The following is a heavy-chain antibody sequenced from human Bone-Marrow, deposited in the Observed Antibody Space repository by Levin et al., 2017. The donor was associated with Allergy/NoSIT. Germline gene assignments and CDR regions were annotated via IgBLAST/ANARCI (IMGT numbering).Heavy chain of an antibody. CDR2: ISNNRGKT. CDR3: AKDSPSSGWPTFDS. D-gene: IGHD6-19*01. V-gene: IGHV3-23*01. Sequence: GESLKISCAASGFAIDSRAMSWVRQAPGQGLEWVASISNNRGKTYYADSVRGRFTISRDSSENTLSLQMNSLRVGDTAMYYCAKDSPSSGWPTFDSWGHGTLVAVST. J-gene: IGHJ4*01. CDR1: GFAIDSRA.